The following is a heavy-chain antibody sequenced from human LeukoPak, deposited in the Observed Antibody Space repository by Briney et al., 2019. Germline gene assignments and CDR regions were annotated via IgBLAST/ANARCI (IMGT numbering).Heavy chain of an antibody. CDR1: GGSFSSYY. Sequence: SETLSLTCAVYGGSFSSYYWSWIRQPAGKGLEWIGRIYTSGSTNYNPSLKSRVTMSVDTSKNQFSLKLSPVTDADTAVYYCARAGYYGSGSYYNVMDYWGQGTLATVSS. D-gene: IGHD3-10*01. J-gene: IGHJ4*02. CDR3: ARAGYYGSGSYYNVMDY. CDR2: IYTSGST. V-gene: IGHV4-59*10.